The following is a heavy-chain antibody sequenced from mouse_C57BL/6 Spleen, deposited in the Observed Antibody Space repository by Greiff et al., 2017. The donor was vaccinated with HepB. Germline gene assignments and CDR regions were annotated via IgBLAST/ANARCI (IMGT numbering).Heavy chain of an antibody. D-gene: IGHD2-1*01. V-gene: IGHV1-26*01. CDR3: ARGGIYYGNFYAMDY. Sequence: EVQLQQSGPELVKPGASVKISCKASGYTFTDYYMNWVKQSHGKSLEWIGDINPNNGGTSYNQKFKGKATLTVDKSSSTAYMELRSLTTEDSAVYYGARGGIYYGNFYAMDYWGQGTSVTVSS. CDR1: GYTFTDYY. CDR2: INPNNGGT. J-gene: IGHJ4*01.